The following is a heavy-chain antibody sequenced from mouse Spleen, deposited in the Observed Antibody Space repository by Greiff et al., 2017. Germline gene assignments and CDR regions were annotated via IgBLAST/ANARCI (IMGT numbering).Heavy chain of an antibody. Sequence: VQLQQSGPELMKPGASVKISCKASGYSFTSYYMHWVKQSHGKSLEWIGYIDPFNGGTSYNQKFKGKATLTVDKSSSTAYMHLSSLTSEDSAVYYCARGDGNYPFAYWGQGTLVTVSA. V-gene: IGHV1S135*01. CDR3: ARGDGNYPFAY. J-gene: IGHJ3*01. D-gene: IGHD2-1*01. CDR2: IDPFNGGT. CDR1: GYSFTSYY.